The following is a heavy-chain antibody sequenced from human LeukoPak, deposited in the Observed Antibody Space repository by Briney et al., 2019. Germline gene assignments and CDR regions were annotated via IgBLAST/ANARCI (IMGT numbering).Heavy chain of an antibody. CDR3: ARGQPYGDYNYFDP. J-gene: IGHJ5*02. V-gene: IGHV1-2*06. D-gene: IGHD4-17*01. CDR1: GYTFIGYY. CDR2: INPSTGGT. Sequence: ASVKVSCKASGYTFIGYYMHWVRHAPGQGLEWMGRINPSTGGTNSAQKFQGRVTMTTDTPISTAYMELSRLTSDDTAIYYCARGQPYGDYNYFDPWGQGTLVTVSS.